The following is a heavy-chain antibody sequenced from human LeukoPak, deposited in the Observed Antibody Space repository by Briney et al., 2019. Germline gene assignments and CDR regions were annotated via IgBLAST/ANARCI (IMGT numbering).Heavy chain of an antibody. CDR2: ISGDGSTY. V-gene: IGHV3-30*18. CDR3: AKERSWFSGSDI. CDR1: GFIFSGHV. J-gene: IGHJ3*02. D-gene: IGHD6-13*01. Sequence: PGGSLRLSCAASGFIFSGHVMHWVRQAPGKGLEWVAVISGDGSTYHYADSVKGRVTISRDNSKNTLFLQMNSLRADDTAVYYCAKERSWFSGSDIWGQGTMVTVSS.